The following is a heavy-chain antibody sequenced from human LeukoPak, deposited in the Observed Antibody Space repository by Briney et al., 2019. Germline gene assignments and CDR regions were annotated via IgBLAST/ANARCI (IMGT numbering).Heavy chain of an antibody. CDR2: IYHSGST. D-gene: IGHD3-16*01. CDR3: ARDQGGARYYYYYTDV. V-gene: IGHV4-38-2*02. J-gene: IGHJ6*03. Sequence: PSETLSLTCTVSGYSISSGYYWGWIRQPPGKGLEWIGSIYHSGSTYYNPSLKSRVTISVDTSKSQFSLKLSSVTAADTAVYYCARDQGGARYYYYYTDVWGKGTTVTVSS. CDR1: GYSISSGYY.